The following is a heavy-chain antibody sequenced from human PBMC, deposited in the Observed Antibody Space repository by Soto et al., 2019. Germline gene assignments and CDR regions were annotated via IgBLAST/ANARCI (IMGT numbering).Heavy chain of an antibody. CDR1: GYTFTAYY. V-gene: IGHV1-3*01. J-gene: IGHJ6*02. D-gene: IGHD6-13*01. Sequence: ASVKVSCKASGYTFTAYYMHWVRQAPGHRLEWMGWINAGNGNTKYSQNFQGRVTITRDASASTAYMELSSLRSQDTAVYYCATSTIDTSTWKQYFYGMDVWGQGSTVTVSS. CDR2: INAGNGNT. CDR3: ATSTIDTSTWKQYFYGMDV.